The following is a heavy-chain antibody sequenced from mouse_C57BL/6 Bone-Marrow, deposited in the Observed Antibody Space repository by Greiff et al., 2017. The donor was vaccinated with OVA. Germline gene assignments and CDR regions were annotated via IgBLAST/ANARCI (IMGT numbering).Heavy chain of an antibody. CDR3: TTDSNSGY. Sequence: EVQLQESGAELVRPGASVKLSCTASGFNIKDDYMHWVKQRPEQGLEWIGWIDPENGDTEYASKFQGKATITADTSSNTAYLQLSSLTSEDTAVYYCTTDSNSGYWGQGTTLTVSS. J-gene: IGHJ2*01. CDR2: IDPENGDT. D-gene: IGHD2-5*01. CDR1: GFNIKDDY. V-gene: IGHV14-4*01.